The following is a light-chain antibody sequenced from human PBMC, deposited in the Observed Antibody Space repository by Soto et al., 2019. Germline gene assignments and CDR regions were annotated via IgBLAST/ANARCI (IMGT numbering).Light chain of an antibody. CDR3: SSYTSATTYV. J-gene: IGLJ1*01. V-gene: IGLV2-14*01. CDR1: SSDVGAYNY. Sequence: QSVLTQPASVSGSPGQSITISCTGTSSDVGAYNYDSWYQRYPGEAPKVIIYDVSHRPAGVSNRFSGSKSGNTASLTISGLQTQDEADYYRSSYTSATTYVFGTGSKVTVL. CDR2: DVS.